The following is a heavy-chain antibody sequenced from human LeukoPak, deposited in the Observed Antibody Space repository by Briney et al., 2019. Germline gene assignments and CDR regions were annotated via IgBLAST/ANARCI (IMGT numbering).Heavy chain of an antibody. J-gene: IGHJ5*02. V-gene: IGHV1-2*02. CDR3: ARVLVPAARSHGNWFDP. Sequence: ASVKVSCKASGYTFTGYYMHWVRQAPGQGLEWMGWINPNSGGTNYAQKFQGRVTMTRDTSISTAYMELSRLRSDDTAVYYCARVLVPAARSHGNWFDPWGQGTLVTVSS. D-gene: IGHD2-2*01. CDR1: GYTFTGYY. CDR2: INPNSGGT.